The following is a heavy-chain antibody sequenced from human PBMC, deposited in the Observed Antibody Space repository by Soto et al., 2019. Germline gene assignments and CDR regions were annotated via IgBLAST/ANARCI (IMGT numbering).Heavy chain of an antibody. J-gene: IGHJ4*02. CDR1: GFTFSSYA. Sequence: GGSLRLSCAASGFTFSSYAMHWVRQAPGKGLQWVAVISYDASSKYYGDSVKGRFTISRDNSKNTLYLQMNSLRAEDTAVYYCAKDLGYSSGVDYWGQGTLVTVSS. D-gene: IGHD6-19*01. CDR2: ISYDASSK. CDR3: AKDLGYSSGVDY. V-gene: IGHV3-30*18.